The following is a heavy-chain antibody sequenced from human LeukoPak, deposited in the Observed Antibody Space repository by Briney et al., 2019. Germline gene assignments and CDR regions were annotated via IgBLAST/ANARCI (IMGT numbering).Heavy chain of an antibody. J-gene: IGHJ4*02. V-gene: IGHV3-33*01. CDR3: ARVPASAMSAFFDC. D-gene: IGHD2-2*01. CDR1: GFTFSSYG. CDR2: IWYDGSNK. Sequence: GRSLRLSCAASGFTFSSYGMHWVRQAPGKGLEWVAVIWYDGSNKYYADSVKGRFTISRDNSKNTLYLQMNSLRAEDTAVYYCARVPASAMSAFFDCWGQGTLVTVSS.